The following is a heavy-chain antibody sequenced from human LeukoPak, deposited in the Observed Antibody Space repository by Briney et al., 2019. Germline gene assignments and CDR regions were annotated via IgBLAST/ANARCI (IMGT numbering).Heavy chain of an antibody. Sequence: PGGSLRLSCAASGFTFFNYDTTWVRQAPGKGLEWVSYISASGSSIYYADSVKGRFTISRDNAKNSLYLQMSSLRVEDTAVYYCAKFAGWWFDPWGQGTLVTVSS. V-gene: IGHV3-48*03. CDR2: ISASGSSI. J-gene: IGHJ5*02. D-gene: IGHD6-19*01. CDR3: AKFAGWWFDP. CDR1: GFTFFNYD.